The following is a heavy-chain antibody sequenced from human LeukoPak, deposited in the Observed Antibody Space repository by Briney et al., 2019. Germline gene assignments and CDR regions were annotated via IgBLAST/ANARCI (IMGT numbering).Heavy chain of an antibody. Sequence: GASVKVSCKASGYTFTNYYLHWVRQAPGQGLEWMGMINPGGGTTTYAQKFQGRVTMTRDTSTSTVYMELSALRSEDRAVFYCARSVGATKIPVRFDYWGQGTLVTVSX. CDR2: INPGGGTT. CDR3: ARSVGATKIPVRFDY. V-gene: IGHV1-46*01. J-gene: IGHJ4*02. D-gene: IGHD1-26*01. CDR1: GYTFTNYY.